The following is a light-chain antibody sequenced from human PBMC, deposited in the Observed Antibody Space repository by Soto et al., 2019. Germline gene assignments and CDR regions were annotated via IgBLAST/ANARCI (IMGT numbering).Light chain of an antibody. CDR3: SSYTSSSTLYV. V-gene: IGLV1-51*01. J-gene: IGLJ1*01. CDR1: NSNIGTNS. CDR2: GND. Sequence: QSVLTQPPSVSTAPGQKITFSCSGGNSNIGTNSVSWYQRVPGTAPRLLIYGNDKRPSGIPDRFSGSKSGTSATLDITGLQTGDEADYYCSSYTSSSTLYVFGSGTKLTVL.